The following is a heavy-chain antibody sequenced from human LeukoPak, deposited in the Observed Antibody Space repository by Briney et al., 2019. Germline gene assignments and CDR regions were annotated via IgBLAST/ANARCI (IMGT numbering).Heavy chain of an antibody. Sequence: SETLSLTCTVSGGSISSSRYFWGWIRQPPGKKLEWIGTIYYSGSTYYNPSLKSRVTISIDTSKNQFSLKLSSVTAADTAVYYCAGVAEVWFGELLDYWGQGTLVTVSS. CDR3: AGVAEVWFGELLDY. J-gene: IGHJ4*02. V-gene: IGHV4-39*07. CDR2: IYYSGST. D-gene: IGHD3-10*01. CDR1: GGSISSSRYF.